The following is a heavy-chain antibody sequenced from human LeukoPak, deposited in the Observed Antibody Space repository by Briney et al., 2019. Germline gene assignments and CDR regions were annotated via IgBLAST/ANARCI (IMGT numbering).Heavy chain of an antibody. CDR1: GYTFTGYY. Sequence: ASVKVSCKASGYTFTGYYMHWVRQAPGQGLEWMGWINPNSGGTNYAQKFQGRVTMTRDTSISTAYMELSRLRSDDTAVYYCARDREWELLCYSDYWGQGTLVTVSS. CDR2: INPNSGGT. V-gene: IGHV1-2*02. CDR3: ARDREWELLCYSDY. D-gene: IGHD1-26*01. J-gene: IGHJ4*02.